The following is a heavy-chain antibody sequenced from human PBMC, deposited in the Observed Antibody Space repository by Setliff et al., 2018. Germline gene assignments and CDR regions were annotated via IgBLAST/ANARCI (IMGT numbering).Heavy chain of an antibody. J-gene: IGHJ5*02. V-gene: IGHV1-18*01. CDR3: LRLVRYCSRTVCQRTSGDEA. D-gene: IGHD2-8*01. Sequence: ASVKVSCKASGYTFSESIVSWVRQAPGQGLEWMGWIGVYTGRTSSAQKFQDRLTMMTEKSTNMAYMELRGLTSNDTAVYYCLRLVRYCSRTVCQRTSGDEAWGQGTLVTVSS. CDR2: IGVYTGRT. CDR1: GYTFSESI.